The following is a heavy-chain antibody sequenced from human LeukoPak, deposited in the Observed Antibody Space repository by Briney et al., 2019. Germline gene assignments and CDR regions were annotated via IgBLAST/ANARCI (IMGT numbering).Heavy chain of an antibody. V-gene: IGHV4-59*01. J-gene: IGHJ4*02. CDR3: ASRISSGSSWYRPFDY. CDR1: GDSISTYY. CDR2: SYYSGST. Sequence: SETLSPTCSVSGDSISTYYWTWIRQPPGKGLEWIGSSYYSGSTNYNPSLKSRVTISVDTSKNQFSLKLNSVTAADTAVYYCASRISSGSSWYRPFDYWGQGTLVTVSS. D-gene: IGHD6-13*01.